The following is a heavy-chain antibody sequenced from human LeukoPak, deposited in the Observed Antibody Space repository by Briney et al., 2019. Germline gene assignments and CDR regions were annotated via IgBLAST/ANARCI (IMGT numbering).Heavy chain of an antibody. CDR1: GFTFSDAW. CDR2: IKSKTDGGTT. J-gene: IGHJ4*02. V-gene: IGHV3-15*01. D-gene: IGHD1-26*01. Sequence: GGSLRLSCAASGFTFSDAWMSWVRQAPGKGLEWVARIKSKTDGGTTDYAASVKGRFTISRDTSAYNLYLQMNSLKTEDPGVYYCSTGSGSLKDWGQGTLVTVSS. CDR3: STGSGSLKD.